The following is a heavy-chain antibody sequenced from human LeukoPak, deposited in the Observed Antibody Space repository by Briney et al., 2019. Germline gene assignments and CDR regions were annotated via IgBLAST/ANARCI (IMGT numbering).Heavy chain of an antibody. CDR2: ISYDGSNK. CDR3: ARALGTHYYYYGMDV. CDR1: GFTFSSYA. J-gene: IGHJ6*02. Sequence: GGSLRLSCAASGFTFSSYAMHWVRQAPGKGLEWVAVISYDGSNKYYADSVKGRFTISRDNSKNTLYLQMNSLRAEDTAVYYCARALGTHYYYYGMDVWGQGTTLTVSS. D-gene: IGHD7-27*01. V-gene: IGHV3-30-3*01.